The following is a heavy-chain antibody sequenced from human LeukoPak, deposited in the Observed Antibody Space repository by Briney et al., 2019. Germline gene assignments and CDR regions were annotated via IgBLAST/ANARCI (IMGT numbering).Heavy chain of an antibody. Sequence: PSETLSLNCTVSGGSISGYYCSWIRQPPGKGLEWIGYISYNSGSTNYNPSLKSRVSISADTSKNQCSLKLSSVTTADTAVYYCASGYSYVPAWGQGTLVTVSS. J-gene: IGHJ5*02. V-gene: IGHV4-59*01. CDR1: GGSISGYY. D-gene: IGHD5-18*01. CDR3: ASGYSYVPA. CDR2: ISYNSGST.